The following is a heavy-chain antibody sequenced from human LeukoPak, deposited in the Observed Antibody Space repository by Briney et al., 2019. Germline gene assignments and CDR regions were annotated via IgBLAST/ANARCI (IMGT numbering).Heavy chain of an antibody. CDR3: ARRSYYDSSGYYYY. D-gene: IGHD3-22*01. Sequence: PSETLSLTCTVSGGSISNNNYYWGWIRQPPGKGLEWIGTIYYSGSTYYNPSLKSRVTISVDTSRNQFSLKLSSVTAADTAVYYCARRSYYDSSGYYYYWSQGTLVTVSS. CDR1: GGSISNNNYY. J-gene: IGHJ4*02. V-gene: IGHV4-39*01. CDR2: IYYSGST.